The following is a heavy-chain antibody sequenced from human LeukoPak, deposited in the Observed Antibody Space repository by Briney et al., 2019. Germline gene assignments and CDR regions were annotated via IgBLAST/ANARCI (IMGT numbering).Heavy chain of an antibody. V-gene: IGHV1-2*02. CDR2: VNPKSADT. D-gene: IGHD3-16*01. CDR1: GYTFTDYY. J-gene: IGHJ3*02. Sequence: ASVKVSCKASGYTFTDYYLHWVRQAPGQGLEWMGWVNPKSADTNYAQKFQGRVTITRNTSISTAYMELSSLRSEDTAVYYCARGEVDAFDIWGQGTMVTVSS. CDR3: ARGEVDAFDI.